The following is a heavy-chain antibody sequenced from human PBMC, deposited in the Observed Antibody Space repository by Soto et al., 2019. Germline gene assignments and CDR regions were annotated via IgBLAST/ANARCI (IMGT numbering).Heavy chain of an antibody. D-gene: IGHD3-22*01. CDR1: GGPMSSFY. J-gene: IGHJ3*01. V-gene: IGHV4-59*12. Sequence: SETLSLTCTVSGGPMSSFYWTWIRQPPGKGLEWIGYIYYSGSPYYNPSLKSRVIISVDTSKNQVSLKLSSVTAADTAIYYCARDLGHYHDSSGYGAHAFDVWGQGTMVTVSS. CDR2: IYYSGSP. CDR3: ARDLGHYHDSSGYGAHAFDV.